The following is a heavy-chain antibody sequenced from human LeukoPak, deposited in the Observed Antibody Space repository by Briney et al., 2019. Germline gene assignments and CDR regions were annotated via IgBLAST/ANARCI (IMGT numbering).Heavy chain of an antibody. J-gene: IGHJ5*02. V-gene: IGHV4-59*04. CDR1: GGSISSYY. D-gene: IGHD3-10*01. CDR2: VYYSGTT. CDR3: ARGGYYGSGNDFRFDP. Sequence: SETLSLTCTVSGGSISSYYWSWIRQPPGKRLEWTGTVYYSGTTYYNPSLKSRVTISVDTSKNQFSLKLSSVTAADTAVYYCARGGYYGSGNDFRFDPWGQGTLVTVSS.